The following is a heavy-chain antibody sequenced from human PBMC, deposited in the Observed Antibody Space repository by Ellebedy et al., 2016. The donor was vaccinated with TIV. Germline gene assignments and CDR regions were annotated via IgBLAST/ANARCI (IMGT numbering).Heavy chain of an antibody. CDR3: ARRDAVYGVDV. CDR2: IYPGDSDT. CDR1: GDYFTTYW. V-gene: IGHV5-51*01. D-gene: IGHD3-3*01. Sequence: GGSLRLSCKVSGDYFTTYWIAWVRQRPGKGLEYMGIIYPGDSDTRYSPSFQGQVTFSADKSISTVYLQWSSLKASDTAIYYCARRDAVYGVDVWGQGTPVTVS. J-gene: IGHJ6*02.